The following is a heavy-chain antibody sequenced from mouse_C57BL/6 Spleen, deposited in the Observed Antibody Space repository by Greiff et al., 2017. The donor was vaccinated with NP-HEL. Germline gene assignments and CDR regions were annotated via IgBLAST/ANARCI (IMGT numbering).Heavy chain of an antibody. CDR1: GYTFTSYW. D-gene: IGHD4-1*02. Sequence: VQLQQPGAELVMPGASVKLSCKASGYTFTSYWMHWVKQRPGQGLEWIGEIDPSDSYTNYNQKFKGKSTLTVDKSSSTAYMQLSSLTSEDSAVYYCARPTGGYFDYWGQGTTLTVSS. J-gene: IGHJ2*01. V-gene: IGHV1-69*01. CDR3: ARPTGGYFDY. CDR2: IDPSDSYT.